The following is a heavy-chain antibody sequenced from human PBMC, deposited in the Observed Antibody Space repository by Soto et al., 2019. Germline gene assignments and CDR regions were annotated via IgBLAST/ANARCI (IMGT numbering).Heavy chain of an antibody. CDR1: GFTFSTYA. CDR3: AKGSSSAPNWFDP. V-gene: IGHV3-23*01. Sequence: GGSLRLSCAASGFTFSTYAMNWVRQAPGKGLEWVSALSGSGGSTYYADSVKGRFTISRDNSKNTLYLQMNSLRADDTAVYYCAKGSSSAPNWFDPWGQGTLVTVSS. CDR2: LSGSGGST. D-gene: IGHD2-2*01. J-gene: IGHJ5*02.